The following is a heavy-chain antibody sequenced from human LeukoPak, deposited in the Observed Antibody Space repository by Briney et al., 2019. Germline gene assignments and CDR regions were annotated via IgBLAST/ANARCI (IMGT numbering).Heavy chain of an antibody. D-gene: IGHD6-13*01. CDR1: GFTFSNAW. CDR3: TTPRIAAAGTEYYYYGMDV. CDR2: IKSKTDGGTT. V-gene: IGHV3-15*01. J-gene: IGHJ6*02. Sequence: GGSLRLSCAASGFTFSNAWMSWVRQAPGKGLEWVGRIKSKTDGGTTDYAAPVKGRFTISRDDSKSTLYLQMNSLKTEDTAVYYCTTPRIAAAGTEYYYYGMDVWGQGTTVTVSS.